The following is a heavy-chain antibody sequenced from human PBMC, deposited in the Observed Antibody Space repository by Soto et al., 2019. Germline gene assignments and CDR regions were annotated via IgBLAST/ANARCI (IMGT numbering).Heavy chain of an antibody. CDR1: GFTFSDYY. D-gene: IGHD1-1*01. V-gene: IGHV3-11*01. J-gene: IGHJ4*02. CDR2: ISSSGSTI. Sequence: GGSLRLSCAASGFTFSDYYMSWIRQAPGKGLEWVSYISSSGSTIYYADSVKGRFTISRDNAKNSLYLQMNSLRAEDTAVYYCATVSGRRTTGTLAPDYWGQGTLVTVYS. CDR3: ATVSGRRTTGTLAPDY.